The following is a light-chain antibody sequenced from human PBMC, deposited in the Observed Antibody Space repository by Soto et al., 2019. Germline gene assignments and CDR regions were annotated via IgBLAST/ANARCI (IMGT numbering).Light chain of an antibody. CDR1: QSVSSN. CDR2: GAS. V-gene: IGKV3-15*01. J-gene: IGKJ5*01. CDR3: QQYNNWPPRT. Sequence: EIVMTQSPATLSVSPGERATLSCRASQSVSSNLAWYQQKPGQAPRLLIYGASTMATGIPARFSGSGSGTELNLTISSLQSEDFAVYYCQQYNNWPPRTFGQGTRLEIK.